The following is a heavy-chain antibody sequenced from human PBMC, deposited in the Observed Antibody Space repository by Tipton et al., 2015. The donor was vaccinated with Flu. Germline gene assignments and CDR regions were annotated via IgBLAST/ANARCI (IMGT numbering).Heavy chain of an antibody. CDR3: ARGRDDYSNYLYYYYMDV. V-gene: IGHV4-59*01. J-gene: IGHJ6*03. CDR2: IYYSGST. CDR1: GGSISSYY. D-gene: IGHD4-11*01. Sequence: LRLSCTVSGGSISSYYWSWIRQPPGKGLEWIGYIYYSGSTNYNPSLKSRVTISVDTSKNQFSLKLSSVTAADTAVYYCARGRDDYSNYLYYYYMDVWGKGTTVTVSS.